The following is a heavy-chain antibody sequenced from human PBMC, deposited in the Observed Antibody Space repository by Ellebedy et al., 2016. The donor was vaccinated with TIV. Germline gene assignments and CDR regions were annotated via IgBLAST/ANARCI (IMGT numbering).Heavy chain of an antibody. CDR1: GGSISRSSYY. D-gene: IGHD3-10*01. V-gene: IGHV4-39*01. CDR2: IYYTGST. CDR3: ARWFGELLYVRWFDP. J-gene: IGHJ5*02. Sequence: SETLSLTCTVSGGSISRSSYYWGWIRQPPQTGLEWIGSIYYTGSTFYKPSLKSRVTISVDTSKSQFSLRLTSVTAADTAVYYCARWFGELLYVRWFDPWGQGTLVTVSS.